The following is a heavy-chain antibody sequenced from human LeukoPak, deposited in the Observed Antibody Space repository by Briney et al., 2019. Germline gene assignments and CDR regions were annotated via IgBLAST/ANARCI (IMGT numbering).Heavy chain of an antibody. D-gene: IGHD3-3*01. CDR1: GFTFSTYE. CDR3: ARVRGLEWLLKHLDS. CDR2: ISGSGYPI. Sequence: SGGSLRLSCTASGFTFSTYEMNWVRQAPGKGLEWVSYISGSGYPIYYADSVKGRFTISRDNAKNSLYLQMNSLRAEDTAIYYCARVRGLEWLLKHLDSWGQGTLVTVSP. V-gene: IGHV3-48*03. J-gene: IGHJ4*02.